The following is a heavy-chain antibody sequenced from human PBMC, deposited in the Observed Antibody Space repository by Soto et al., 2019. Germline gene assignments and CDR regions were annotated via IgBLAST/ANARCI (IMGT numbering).Heavy chain of an antibody. D-gene: IGHD1-26*01. CDR3: ARDAGRHSGGMDY. CDR1: GGTFSSYS. V-gene: IGHV1-69*01. CDR2: IIPIFGTA. Sequence: QVQLVQSGAEVKKPGSSVKVSCKASGGTFSSYSINWVRQAPGQGLEWMGEIIPIFGTANYAQKFQGRVTITVDESTSTAYMELSSMRSEDTAVYYCARDAGRHSGGMDYWGQGTLVTVSS. J-gene: IGHJ4*02.